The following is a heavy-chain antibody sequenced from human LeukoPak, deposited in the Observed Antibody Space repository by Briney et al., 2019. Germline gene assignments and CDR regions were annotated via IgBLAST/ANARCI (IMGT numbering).Heavy chain of an antibody. J-gene: IGHJ4*02. CDR3: ASDDFWSGYSSFDY. CDR2: IIPIFGTA. D-gene: IGHD3-3*01. V-gene: IGHV1-69*05. CDR1: GGTFSSYA. Sequence: SVNVSCKASGGTFSSYAISWVRQAPGQGLEWMGGIIPIFGTANYAQKFQGRVTITTDESTSTAYMELSSLRSEDTAVYYCASDDFWSGYSSFDYWGQGTLVTVSP.